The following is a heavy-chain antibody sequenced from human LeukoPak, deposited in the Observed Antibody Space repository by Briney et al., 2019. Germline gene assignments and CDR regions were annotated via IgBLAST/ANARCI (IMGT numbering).Heavy chain of an antibody. D-gene: IGHD3-3*01. V-gene: IGHV1-2*02. CDR1: GYTFTGYY. CDR3: ARGADSWSGSASSY. CDR2: INPNSGGT. J-gene: IGHJ4*02. Sequence: ASVKVSCKASGYTFTGYYMHWVRQAPGQGLEWMGWINPNSGGTNYAQKFQGRVTMTRDTSISTAYMELSRLRSDDTAVYYCARGADSWSGSASSYWGQGTLVTVSS.